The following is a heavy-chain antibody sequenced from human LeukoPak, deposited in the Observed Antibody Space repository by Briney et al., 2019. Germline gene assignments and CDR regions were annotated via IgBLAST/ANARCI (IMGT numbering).Heavy chain of an antibody. CDR3: ARDLVTVTKGFDI. Sequence: PSETLSLTCAVSDDSFSSHYWTWIRQPPGKGLERIGYISYIGSTNYNPSLKSRVTISIDTSKNHFSLKLSSVTAADTAVYYCARDLVTVTKGFDIWGQGTMVSVSS. D-gene: IGHD4-17*01. CDR2: ISYIGST. J-gene: IGHJ3*02. CDR1: DDSFSSHY. V-gene: IGHV4-59*11.